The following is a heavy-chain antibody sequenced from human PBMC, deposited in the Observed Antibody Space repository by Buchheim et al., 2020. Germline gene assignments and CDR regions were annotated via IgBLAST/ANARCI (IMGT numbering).Heavy chain of an antibody. CDR3: ARSALGVVHDWYFDL. CDR2: INSDGCST. V-gene: IGHV3-74*01. J-gene: IGHJ2*01. Sequence: EVQLVESGGGLVQPGGSLRLSCAASGFTFSSYWMHWVRQAPGKGLVWVSRINSDGCSTSYADSVKGRFPISRDNAKNTLYLEMNSRRAEDTAVYYCARSALGVVHDWYFDLWGRGTL. D-gene: IGHD3-3*01. CDR1: GFTFSSYW.